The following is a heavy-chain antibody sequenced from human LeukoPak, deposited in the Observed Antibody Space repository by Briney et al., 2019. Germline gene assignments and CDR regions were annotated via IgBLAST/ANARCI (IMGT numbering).Heavy chain of an antibody. D-gene: IGHD3-10*01. CDR2: IRYDGSNK. V-gene: IGHV3-30*02. Sequence: GVSLRLSCAASGFTFSRYGMHWVRQAPGKGLEWVAFIRYDGSNKYYADSVKGRFTISRDNSKNTLYLQMNSLRAEDTAVYYCAKPELLWFGEFNYDYWGQGTLVTVSS. J-gene: IGHJ4*02. CDR3: AKPELLWFGEFNYDY. CDR1: GFTFSRYG.